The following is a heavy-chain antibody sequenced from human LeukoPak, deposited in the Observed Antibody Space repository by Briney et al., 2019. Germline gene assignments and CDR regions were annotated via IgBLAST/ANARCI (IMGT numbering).Heavy chain of an antibody. CDR1: GGTFSSYA. J-gene: IGHJ4*02. CDR3: ATMGVNFPRYYFDY. CDR2: IIPIFGTT. V-gene: IGHV1-69*05. Sequence: ASVKVSCKASGGTFSSYAISWVRQAPGQGLEWMGRIIPIFGTTNYAQKFQGRVTITTDESTSTAYMELSSLRSEDTAVYYCATMGVNFPRYYFDYWGQGTLVTVSS. D-gene: IGHD4-23*01.